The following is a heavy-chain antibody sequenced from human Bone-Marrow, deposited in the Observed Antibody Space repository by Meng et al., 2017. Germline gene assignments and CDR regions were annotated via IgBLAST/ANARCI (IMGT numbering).Heavy chain of an antibody. CDR1: GYTLSHYA. V-gene: IGHV7-4-1*02. CDR3: TRDGYASCSSSSCFDF. J-gene: IGHJ4*02. CDR2: INTNTGNT. D-gene: IGHD2-2*01. Sequence: ASVKVSCKASGYTLSHYAINWLRQAPGQGLEWMGWINTNTGNTTYAQSFKERLVFTLDTSISTAYLQLSGLRADDTAVYYCTRDGYASCSSSSCFDFWGQGTPVTVSS.